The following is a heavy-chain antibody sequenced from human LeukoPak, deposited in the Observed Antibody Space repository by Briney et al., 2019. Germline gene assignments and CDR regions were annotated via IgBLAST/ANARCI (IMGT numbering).Heavy chain of an antibody. CDR3: ARAQAIPYNWFDP. V-gene: IGHV3-21*01. CDR1: GFTLITYS. D-gene: IGHD2-21*01. CDR2: ISSSSNNI. Sequence: GGSLRLSCAASGFTLITYSMTWVRQAPGKGLEWVSSISSSSNNIYYADSVKGRFTISRDNAKNSLYPQMNSLSAEDTAVYYCARAQAIPYNWFDPWGQGTLVTVSS. J-gene: IGHJ5*02.